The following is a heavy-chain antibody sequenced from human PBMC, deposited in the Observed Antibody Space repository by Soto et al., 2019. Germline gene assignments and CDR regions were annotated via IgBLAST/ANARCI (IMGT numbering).Heavy chain of an antibody. CDR3: ARAMAAAGISYDYGMAV. CDR1: GGTFSSYT. J-gene: IGHJ6*02. V-gene: IGHV1-69*02. D-gene: IGHD6-13*01. CDR2: IITILGIA. Sequence: QVQLVQSGAEVKKPGSSVKVSCKASGGTFSSYTISWVRQAPGQGLEWMGRIITILGIANYAQKFQGRVTITADKSTSTAYMELSSLRSEDTAVYYCARAMAAAGISYDYGMAVWGQGTTVTVSS.